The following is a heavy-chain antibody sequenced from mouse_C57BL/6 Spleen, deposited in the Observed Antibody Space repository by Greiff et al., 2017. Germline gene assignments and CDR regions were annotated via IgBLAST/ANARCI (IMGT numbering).Heavy chain of an antibody. J-gene: IGHJ4*01. CDR1: GYTFTSYW. V-gene: IGHV1-64*01. Sequence: QVQLQQSGAELVKPGASVKLSCKASGYTFTSYWMHWVKQRPGQGLEWIGMIHPNSGSTNYNEKFKSKATLTVDKSSSTAYMQLSSLTSEDSAVYYCAREGVVARDYYAMDYWGQGTSVTVSS. D-gene: IGHD1-1*01. CDR2: IHPNSGST. CDR3: AREGVVARDYYAMDY.